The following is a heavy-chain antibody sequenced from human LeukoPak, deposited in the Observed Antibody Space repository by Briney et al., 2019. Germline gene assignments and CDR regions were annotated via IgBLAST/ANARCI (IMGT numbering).Heavy chain of an antibody. V-gene: IGHV4-61*02. CDR1: GGSISSGSYY. Sequence: PSQTLSLTCTVSGGSISSGSYYWSWIRQPAGKGLEWIGRIYTSGSTNYNPSLKSRVTISVDTSKNQFSLKLSSVTAEDTAVYYCARVYGDSTGVDYWGQGTLVTVSS. D-gene: IGHD4-17*01. CDR3: ARVYGDSTGVDY. CDR2: IYTSGST. J-gene: IGHJ4*02.